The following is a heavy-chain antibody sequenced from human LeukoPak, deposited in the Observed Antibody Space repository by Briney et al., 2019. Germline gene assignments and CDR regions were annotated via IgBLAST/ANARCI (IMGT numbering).Heavy chain of an antibody. D-gene: IGHD6-13*01. Sequence: GESLKISCQASGYSFMTYWIGWVRQMPGKGLEWMAIIYPGDSDTKYSPSFQDQVTISADKSINTAYLHWRSLKASDTAMYYCARPPFGYASSWYKYWGQGTLVTVSS. CDR2: IYPGDSDT. V-gene: IGHV5-51*01. CDR1: GYSFMTYW. CDR3: ARPPFGYASSWYKY. J-gene: IGHJ4*02.